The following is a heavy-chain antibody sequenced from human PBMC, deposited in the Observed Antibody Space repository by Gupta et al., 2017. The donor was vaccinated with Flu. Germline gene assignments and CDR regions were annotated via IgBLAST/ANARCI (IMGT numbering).Heavy chain of an antibody. V-gene: IGHV3-30*18. J-gene: IGHJ6*02. CDR3: AKATSTCNTYSSYHGMDV. CDR1: GFRFRVFD. Sequence: QVQLVESGGGVVQPGRSLRLSCVASGFRFRVFDMHWVRQAPGKGLGWVAAVSYDGDYKYYAHAGQVRFTISRDNSNNMVYLQMNNVRPAATDTYYCAKATSTCNTYSSYHGMDVWGHGTTVSVSS. CDR2: VSYDGDYK. D-gene: IGHD2-15*01.